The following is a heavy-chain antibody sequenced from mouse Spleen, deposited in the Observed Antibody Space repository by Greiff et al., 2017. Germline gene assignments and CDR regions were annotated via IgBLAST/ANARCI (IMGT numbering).Heavy chain of an antibody. J-gene: IGHJ1*01. D-gene: IGHD2-10*02. CDR3: TRWWYGNDVWYFDV. CDR2: IYPGNSDT. CDR1: GYTFTSYW. Sequence: VQLQQSGTVLARPGASVKMSCKASGYTFTSYWMHWVKQRPGQGLEWIGAIYPGNSDTSYNQKFKGKAKLTAVTSTSTAYMELSSLTNEDSAVYYCTRWWYGNDVWYFDVWGAGTTVTVSS. V-gene: IGHV1-5*01.